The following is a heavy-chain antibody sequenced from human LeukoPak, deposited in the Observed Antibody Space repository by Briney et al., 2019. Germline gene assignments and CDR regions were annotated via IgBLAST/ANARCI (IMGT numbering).Heavy chain of an antibody. CDR2: ITSSGSSK. D-gene: IGHD2-15*01. V-gene: IGHV3-21*01. J-gene: IGHJ3*02. Sequence: KPGGSLRLSCAASGFTFSSYAMHWVRQAPGKGLEWVSSITSSGSSKYYTDSVRGRFTISRDNAKNSMYLQMNSLRPEETAVYYCAQISPDLDAFDIWGHGTMVTVSS. CDR3: AQISPDLDAFDI. CDR1: GFTFSSYA.